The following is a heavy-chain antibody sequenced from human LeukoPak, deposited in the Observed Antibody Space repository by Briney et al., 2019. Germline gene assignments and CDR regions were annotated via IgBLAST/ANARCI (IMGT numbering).Heavy chain of an antibody. CDR2: IYYSGST. CDR1: GGSVSSYY. CDR3: ATSGWYLLPGIY. Sequence: PSETLSLTCSVSGGSVSSYYWTWIRQPPGKGLEWIGYIYYSGSTKTNPSLKSRVSISVDTSKNHFSLKLSSVTAADTAVYYCATSGWYLLPGIYWGQGTLVTVSS. J-gene: IGHJ4*02. V-gene: IGHV4-59*08. D-gene: IGHD6-19*01.